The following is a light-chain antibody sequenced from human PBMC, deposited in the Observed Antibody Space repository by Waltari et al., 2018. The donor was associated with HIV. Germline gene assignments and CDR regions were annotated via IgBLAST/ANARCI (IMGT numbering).Light chain of an antibody. CDR3: QSWGIGINWV. J-gene: IGLJ3*02. CDR2: LNSDGSH. Sequence: QLVLTQSPSASASLGASVKLTCPLSSGHSSSAIPWLPQQPEKGPRYLMKLNSDGSHNKGDGIPDRFSGSSSGAERYLTISSLRSEDEPDYYCQSWGIGINWVFGGGTRLTVL. CDR1: SGHSSSA. V-gene: IGLV4-69*01.